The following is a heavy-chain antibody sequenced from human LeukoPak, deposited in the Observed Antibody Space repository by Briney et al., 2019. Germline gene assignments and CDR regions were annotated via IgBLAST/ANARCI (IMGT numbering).Heavy chain of an antibody. CDR2: VFDSGRT. Sequence: SETLSLTCTVSGGSMTTHHWNWIRQTPGKGLEWIGYVFDSGRTKENPSLKSRATLSADTSKNQLSLRLSSVTAADTAVYYCTTIKRGNIFGYFDFWGQGILVTVSS. V-gene: IGHV4-59*11. J-gene: IGHJ4*02. CDR3: TTIKRGNIFGYFDF. D-gene: IGHD5-18*01. CDR1: GGSMTTHH.